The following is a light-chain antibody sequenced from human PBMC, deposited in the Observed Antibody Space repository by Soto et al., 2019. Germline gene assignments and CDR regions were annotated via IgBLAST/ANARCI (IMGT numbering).Light chain of an antibody. J-gene: IGKJ1*01. CDR1: QSVSRNF. V-gene: IGKV3-20*01. CDR3: QQYGTSPWT. CDR2: GAS. Sequence: EIVLTQSPGTLSLSPGARATLSCRASQSVSRNFLAWYRQKPGQAPRLLIYGASNRATDTPDRFSGSGSGADFSLPISRLEPEDFAVYYCQQYGTSPWTFGHGTKVEIK.